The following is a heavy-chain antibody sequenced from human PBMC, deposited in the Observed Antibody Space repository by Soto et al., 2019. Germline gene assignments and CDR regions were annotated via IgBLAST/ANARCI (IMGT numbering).Heavy chain of an antibody. CDR2: IIPIFGTA. CDR3: VRDRTMVRGRYYYYGMDV. D-gene: IGHD3-10*01. J-gene: IGHJ6*02. Sequence: QVQLVQSGAEVKKPGSSVKVSCKASGGTFSSYAISWVRQAPGQGLEWMGGIIPIFGTANYAQKFQGRVTITADESTSTAYMELSSLRSEDTAVYYCVRDRTMVRGRYYYYGMDVWGQGTTVTVSS. V-gene: IGHV1-69*01. CDR1: GGTFSSYA.